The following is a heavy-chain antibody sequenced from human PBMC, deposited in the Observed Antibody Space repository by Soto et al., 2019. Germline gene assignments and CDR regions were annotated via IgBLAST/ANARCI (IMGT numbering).Heavy chain of an antibody. CDR1: GFTFSGSA. CDR2: IRNKGNNYAT. Sequence: EVQLVESGGGLVQPGVSLTLSCAASGFTFSGSAMHWVRQASGKGLEWVGRIRNKGNNYATAYGASLKGRFTISRDDSKNTAYLQMNSLNTEDTAVYYCSRQASDFWIGNPQYYMDVWGKGTTVTVSS. J-gene: IGHJ6*03. CDR3: SRQASDFWIGNPQYYMDV. D-gene: IGHD3-3*01. V-gene: IGHV3-73*01.